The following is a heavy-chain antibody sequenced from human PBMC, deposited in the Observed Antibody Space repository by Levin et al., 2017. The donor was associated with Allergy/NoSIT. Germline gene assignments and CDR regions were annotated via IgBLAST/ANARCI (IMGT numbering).Heavy chain of an antibody. V-gene: IGHV3-53*01. D-gene: IGHD6-19*01. CDR3: ARVGVGTVAGNYFDD. CDR2: IYGSGST. CDR1: GFTVTDSY. Sequence: PGGSLRLSCAASGFTVTDSYMTWVRQAPGKGLEWVSIIYGSGSTYYADSVKGRFTISRDNSKNTLFLQMNSLRADDTAMYYCARVGVGTVAGNYFDDWGQGTLVTVSS. J-gene: IGHJ4*02.